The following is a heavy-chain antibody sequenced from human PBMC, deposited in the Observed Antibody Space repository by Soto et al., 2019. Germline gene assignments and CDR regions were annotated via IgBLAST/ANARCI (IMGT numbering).Heavy chain of an antibody. CDR2: IWYDGSNK. Sequence: QPGGSLRLSCAASGFTFSSYGMHWVRQAPGKGLEWVAVIWYDGSNKYYADSVKGRFTISRDNSENTLYLQMNSLRAEDTAVYYCARETPLAAGTGNYYYGMDVWGQGTTVTVSS. J-gene: IGHJ6*02. V-gene: IGHV3-33*01. CDR3: ARETPLAAGTGNYYYGMDV. CDR1: GFTFSSYG. D-gene: IGHD6-13*01.